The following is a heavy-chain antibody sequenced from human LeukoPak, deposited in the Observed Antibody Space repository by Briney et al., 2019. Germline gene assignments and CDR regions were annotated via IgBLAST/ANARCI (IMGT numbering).Heavy chain of an antibody. CDR1: GFTLRSYS. Sequence: GGCLRLSCAAAGFTLRSYSMNGGREAPGEGEEWVSYISSSSSTIYYTDSLKGRFPISRDNAKTSLYLPMNRLRAEDTAVYYCARDVAGTAVAGTFFDYWGQGTLVTVSS. CDR2: ISSSSSTI. CDR3: ARDVAGTAVAGTFFDY. V-gene: IGHV3-48*01. J-gene: IGHJ4*02. D-gene: IGHD6-19*01.